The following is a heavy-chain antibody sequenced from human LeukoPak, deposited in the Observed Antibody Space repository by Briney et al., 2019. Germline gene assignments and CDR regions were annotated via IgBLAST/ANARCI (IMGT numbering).Heavy chain of an antibody. V-gene: IGHV4-61*02. CDR2: IYTSGST. J-gene: IGHJ4*02. Sequence: PSETLSLTCAVSGGSISSGGYYWSWIRQPAGKGLEWIGRIYTSGSTNYNPSLKSRVTISVDTSKNQFSLKLSSVTAADTAVYYCASASYYGSGSPLNYWGQGTLVTVSS. CDR3: ASASYYGSGSPLNY. CDR1: GGSISSGGYY. D-gene: IGHD3-10*01.